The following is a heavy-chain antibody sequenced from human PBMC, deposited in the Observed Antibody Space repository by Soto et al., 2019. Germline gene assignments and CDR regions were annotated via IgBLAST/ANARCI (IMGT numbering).Heavy chain of an antibody. CDR3: ARDRIRNDY. Sequence: GGSRRLSCEASGFTFSSYGMHWVRQSAGKGLEWVADIWYDGSKKYYADSVKGRFTISRDNSKNTLYLQMNSLRAEDTAVYYCARDRIRNDYWGQGTLVTVSS. CDR1: GFTFSSYG. D-gene: IGHD1-20*01. J-gene: IGHJ4*02. V-gene: IGHV3-33*01. CDR2: IWYDGSKK.